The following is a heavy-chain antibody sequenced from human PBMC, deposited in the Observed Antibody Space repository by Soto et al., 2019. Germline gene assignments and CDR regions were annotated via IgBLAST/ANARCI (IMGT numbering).Heavy chain of an antibody. V-gene: IGHV3-30*03. CDR2: ILYDGSNK. CDR3: AREPSTVTTLYYFDY. Sequence: PGGSLRLSCAASGFTFSATGMNWVRQAPGKGLEWVAVILYDGSNKHYADSVKGRFTISRDNSKNTVYLEMNSLRAEDTAVYYCAREPSTVTTLYYFDYWGQGTLVTVSS. D-gene: IGHD4-17*01. CDR1: GFTFSATG. J-gene: IGHJ4*02.